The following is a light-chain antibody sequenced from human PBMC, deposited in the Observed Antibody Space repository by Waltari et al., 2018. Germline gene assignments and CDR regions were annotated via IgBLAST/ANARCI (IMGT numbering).Light chain of an antibody. V-gene: IGLV2-14*01. CDR3: SSYTSSRTLI. CDR2: DVT. J-gene: IGLJ2*01. Sequence: QSALTQPASVSGSPGQSIAISCTGTTSDIGYNKFVSWYQQTPAKAPKLIIYDVTGRPSGFSDRFSGSKSGNTASLTISGLQAEDEADYYCSSYTSSRTLIFGGGTKVTV. CDR1: TSDIGYNKF.